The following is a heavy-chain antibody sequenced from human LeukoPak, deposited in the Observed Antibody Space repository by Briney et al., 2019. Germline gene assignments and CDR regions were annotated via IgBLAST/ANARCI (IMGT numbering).Heavy chain of an antibody. D-gene: IGHD2-2*01. J-gene: IGHJ5*02. V-gene: IGHV1-2*02. Sequence: ASVKVSCKASGYTFTGYYMHWVRQAPGQGLEWMGWINPNSGGTNYAQKFQGRVTMTRDTSISTAYMELSRLRSDDTAVYYCARAREYCSSTSCYGNWFDPWGQGTLVTVSS. CDR3: ARAREYCSSTSCYGNWFDP. CDR1: GYTFTGYY. CDR2: INPNSGGT.